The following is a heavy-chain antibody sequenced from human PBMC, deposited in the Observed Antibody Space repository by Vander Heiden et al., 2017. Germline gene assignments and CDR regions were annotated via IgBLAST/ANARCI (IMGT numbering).Heavy chain of an antibody. J-gene: IGHJ4*02. CDR2: ISGSGGST. CDR3: AKSDSSSWTWGGYYFDY. Sequence: EVQLLESGGGLVQPGGSLRLPGAASGFTFSSSAMSWVRQAPGKGLEWVSAISGSGGSTYYADSVKGRFTISRDNSKNTLYLQMNSLRAEDTAVYYCAKSDSSSWTWGGYYFDYWGQGTLVTVSS. CDR1: GFTFSSSA. D-gene: IGHD6-13*01. V-gene: IGHV3-23*01.